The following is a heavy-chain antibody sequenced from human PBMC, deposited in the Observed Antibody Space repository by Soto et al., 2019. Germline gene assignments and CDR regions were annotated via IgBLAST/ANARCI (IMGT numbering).Heavy chain of an antibody. CDR1: GFTFSSYA. D-gene: IGHD3-10*01. CDR2: ISGSGGST. Sequence: GGSLRLSCAASGFTFSSYAMSWVRQAPGKGLEWVSAISGSGGSTYYADSVKGRFTISRDNSKNTLYLQMNSLRAEDTAVYYCAKANGSYGSGIVAWFYPWGQGTLLTVSS. CDR3: AKANGSYGSGIVAWFYP. V-gene: IGHV3-23*01. J-gene: IGHJ5*02.